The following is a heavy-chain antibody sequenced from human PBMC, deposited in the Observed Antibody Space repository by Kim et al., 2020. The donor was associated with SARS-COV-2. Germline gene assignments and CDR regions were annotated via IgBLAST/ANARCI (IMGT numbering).Heavy chain of an antibody. V-gene: IGHV1-8*01. CDR3: ARGGITIFGVVKGDYGMDV. Sequence: ASVKVSCKASGYTFTSYDINWVRQATGQGLEWMGWMNPNSGNTGYAQKFQGRVTMTRNTSISTAYMELSSLRSEDTAVYYCARGGITIFGVVKGDYGMDVWGQGTTVTVSS. D-gene: IGHD3-3*01. J-gene: IGHJ6*02. CDR2: MNPNSGNT. CDR1: GYTFTSYD.